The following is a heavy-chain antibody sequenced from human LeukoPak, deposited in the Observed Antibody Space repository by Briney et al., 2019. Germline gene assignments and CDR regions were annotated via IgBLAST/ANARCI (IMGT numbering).Heavy chain of an antibody. V-gene: IGHV3-48*01. CDR1: GFTFSNYS. J-gene: IGHJ3*01. CDR3: ARQSAFDL. CDR2: ISSISTTI. Sequence: GGSLRLSCAASGFTFSNYSMNWVHQAPGKGLEWVSHISSISTTIYYADSVKGRFTISRDNAKNSLFLQMNSLRAEDTAVYYCARQSAFDLWGQGTMVTVSS.